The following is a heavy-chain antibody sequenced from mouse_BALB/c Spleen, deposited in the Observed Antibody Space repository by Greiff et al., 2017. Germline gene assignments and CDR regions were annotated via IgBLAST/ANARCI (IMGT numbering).Heavy chain of an antibody. J-gene: IGHJ3*01. CDR1: GYSITSGYY. V-gene: IGHV3-6*02. CDR2: ISYDGSN. Sequence: DVKLQESGPGLVKPSQSLSLTCSVTGYSITSGYYWNWIRQFPGNKLEWMGYISYDGSNNYNPSLKNRISITRDTSKNQFFLKLNSVTTEDTATYYCARGSDAWFAYWGQGTLVTVSA. CDR3: ARGSDAWFAY.